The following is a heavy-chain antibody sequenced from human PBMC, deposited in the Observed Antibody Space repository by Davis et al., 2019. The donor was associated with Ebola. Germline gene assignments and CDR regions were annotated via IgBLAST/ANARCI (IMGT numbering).Heavy chain of an antibody. CDR3: ARPLGQWQAFDP. CDR1: GGTFSSYA. J-gene: IGHJ5*02. CDR2: IIPIFGTA. Sequence: SVKVSCKASGGTFSSYAISWVRQAPGQGLEWMGGIIPIFGTANYAQKFQGRVTITADESTSTAYMELSSLRSEDTAVYYCARPLGQWQAFDPWGQGTLVTVSS. V-gene: IGHV1-69*13. D-gene: IGHD6-19*01.